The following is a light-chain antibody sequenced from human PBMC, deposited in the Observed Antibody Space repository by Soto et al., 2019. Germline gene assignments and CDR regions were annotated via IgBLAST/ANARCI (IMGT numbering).Light chain of an antibody. CDR1: QSISTY. V-gene: IGKV1-39*01. Sequence: DLKITQSPSALSACVGSRATLTFRSSQSISTYLNWYQQRPGKAPKLLSYAASTLQSGVPSRFSGSGSGTDFTLTISSLQPEDFATYYCQQSYSPPFNFGPGTKVDI. CDR3: QQSYSPPFN. CDR2: AAS. J-gene: IGKJ3*01.